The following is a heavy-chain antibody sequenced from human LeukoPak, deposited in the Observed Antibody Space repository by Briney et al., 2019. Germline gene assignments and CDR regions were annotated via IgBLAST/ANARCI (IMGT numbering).Heavy chain of an antibody. D-gene: IGHD2-2*01. CDR3: ARDLQYQLPSYYYYGMDV. Sequence: SETLSLTCTVSGGSISSYYWSWIRQPPGKGLEWIGYIYYSGSTNYNPSLKSRVTISVDTSKNQFSLKLSSVTAADTAVYYCARDLQYQLPSYYYYGMDVWGQGTTVTVSS. CDR2: IYYSGST. J-gene: IGHJ6*02. V-gene: IGHV4-59*01. CDR1: GGSISSYY.